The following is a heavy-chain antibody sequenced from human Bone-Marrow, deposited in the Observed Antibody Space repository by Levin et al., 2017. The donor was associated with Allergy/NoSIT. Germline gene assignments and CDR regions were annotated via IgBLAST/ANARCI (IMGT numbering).Heavy chain of an antibody. CDR3: MRGAGKGGRDWFDP. D-gene: IGHD3-16*01. Sequence: PRASVKVSCKASGYTFTSHDINWVRQATGQGLEWMGWMNSNSGNTGYAQKFQGRVTMTRDTSISTAYLELSSLRSEDTAVYYCMRGAGKGGRDWFDPWGQGTLVTVSS. CDR2: MNSNSGNT. CDR1: GYTFTSHD. V-gene: IGHV1-8*01. J-gene: IGHJ5*02.